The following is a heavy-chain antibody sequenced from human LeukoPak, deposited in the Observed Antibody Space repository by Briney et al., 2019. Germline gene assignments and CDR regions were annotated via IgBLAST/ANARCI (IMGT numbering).Heavy chain of an antibody. Sequence: ASVKVSCKASGYTFSTYGISWVRQAPGQGLEWMGWISAYNGNTNYAQKLQGRVTMTTDTSTSTAYMEVRSLRSDDTAVYYCARDEYYDSKGWFDPWGQGTLVTVSS. CDR2: ISAYNGNT. CDR3: ARDEYYDSKGWFDP. D-gene: IGHD3-22*01. CDR1: GYTFSTYG. J-gene: IGHJ5*02. V-gene: IGHV1-18*01.